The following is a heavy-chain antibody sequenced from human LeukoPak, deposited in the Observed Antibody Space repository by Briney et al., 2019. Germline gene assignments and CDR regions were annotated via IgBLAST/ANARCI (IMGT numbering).Heavy chain of an antibody. Sequence: PGGSLRLSCATSGFTFKSYAMNWVGQSPGKGRGWVSSISGDSTDIYYADSLMGRSTISRDNAKNSLYLQINSLSAEATAISYCARRAYSDSSGYDYWGQGTLVTVSS. CDR1: GFTFKSYA. CDR2: ISGDSTDI. CDR3: ARRAYSDSSGYDY. J-gene: IGHJ4*02. D-gene: IGHD3-22*01. V-gene: IGHV3-21*01.